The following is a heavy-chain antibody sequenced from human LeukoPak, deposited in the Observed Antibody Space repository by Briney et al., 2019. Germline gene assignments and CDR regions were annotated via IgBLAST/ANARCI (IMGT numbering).Heavy chain of an antibody. CDR2: INHSGST. CDR3: ARDYYDSSGYYIDP. D-gene: IGHD3-22*01. Sequence: SETLSLTCAVSGGSFSGYYWSWIRQPPGKGLEWIGEINHSGSTNYNPSLKSRVTISVDTSKNQFSLKLSSVTAADTAVYYCARDYYDSSGYYIDPWGQGTLVTVSS. J-gene: IGHJ5*02. V-gene: IGHV4-34*01. CDR1: GGSFSGYY.